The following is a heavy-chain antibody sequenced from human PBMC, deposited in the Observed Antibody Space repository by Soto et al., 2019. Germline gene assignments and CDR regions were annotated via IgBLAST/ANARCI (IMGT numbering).Heavy chain of an antibody. J-gene: IGHJ4*02. Sequence: GGSLRLSCAASGFTFSRYWMGWVRQAPEKGLEWVAIVKEDGSVRLYMDSVEGRFTISRDNAKNSLYLQMNSLRVEDTAVYYCARDPSSGALDYWGQGTLVTVSS. CDR1: GFTFSRYW. D-gene: IGHD6-6*01. V-gene: IGHV3-7*01. CDR3: ARDPSSGALDY. CDR2: VKEDGSVR.